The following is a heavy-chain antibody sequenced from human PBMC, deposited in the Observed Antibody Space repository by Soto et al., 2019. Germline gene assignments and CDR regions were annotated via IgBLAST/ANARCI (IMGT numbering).Heavy chain of an antibody. Sequence: ASVKVSCKASGYTFTSYDINWVRQATGQGLEWMGWMNPNSGNTGYAQKFQGRVTMTRNTSISTAYMELSSLRSEDTAVYYCARNVLRYFDWFGPPDVWGKGTTVTVSS. J-gene: IGHJ6*04. D-gene: IGHD3-9*01. V-gene: IGHV1-8*01. CDR1: GYTFTSYD. CDR3: ARNVLRYFDWFGPPDV. CDR2: MNPNSGNT.